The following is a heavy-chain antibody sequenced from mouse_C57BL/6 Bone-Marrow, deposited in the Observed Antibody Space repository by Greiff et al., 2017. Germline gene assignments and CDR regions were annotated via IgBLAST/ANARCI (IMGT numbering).Heavy chain of an antibody. CDR1: GFNIKDDY. D-gene: IGHD2-2*01. Sequence: VQLQQSGAELVRPGASVKLSCTASGFNIKDDYMHWVKQRPEQGLEWIGWIDPENGDTEYASKFQGKATITADTSSNTAYLQLSSLTSEDTAVYYCTGHGYEGYFEVWGTGTTVTVSS. V-gene: IGHV14-4*01. CDR2: IDPENGDT. J-gene: IGHJ1*03. CDR3: TGHGYEGYFEV.